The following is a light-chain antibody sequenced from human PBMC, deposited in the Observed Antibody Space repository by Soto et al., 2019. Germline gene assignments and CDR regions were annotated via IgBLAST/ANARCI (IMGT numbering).Light chain of an antibody. J-gene: IGKJ5*01. CDR3: QQYNSYSRT. V-gene: IGKV1-27*01. CDR2: AAS. CDR1: QYINNF. Sequence: DIQMTHAPSSLCASVGQRHTITCRASQYINNFFACYQQQPEKRPWLMIYAASTLQSGVPSRFSGSGSGTDFTLTISSLQPDDFATYYCQQYNSYSRTFGQGTRLEIK.